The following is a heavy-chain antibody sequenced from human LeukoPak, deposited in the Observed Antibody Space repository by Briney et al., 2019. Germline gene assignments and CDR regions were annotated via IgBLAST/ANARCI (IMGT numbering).Heavy chain of an antibody. CDR3: ARDRVEWEPPDY. CDR2: INPNSGGT. CDR1: GYTFTGYY. Sequence: ASVKVSCKASGYTFTGYYMHWVRQAPGQGLEWMGWINPNSGGTNYAQKFQGRVTMTRDTSISTAYMELSRLRSDDTAVYYCARDRVEWEPPDYWGQGTLVTVSS. J-gene: IGHJ4*02. D-gene: IGHD1-26*01. V-gene: IGHV1-2*02.